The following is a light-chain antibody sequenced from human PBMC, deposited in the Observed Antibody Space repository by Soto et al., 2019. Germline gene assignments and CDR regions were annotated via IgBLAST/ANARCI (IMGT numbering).Light chain of an antibody. CDR2: WAS. Sequence: DIVMTQSPDSLAVSLGERATINCKSSQSIFYSPNNKNFLAWYQQKPGQPPKLLIYWASTRESGVPDRFSGSESGTDFTLTISSLQAEDVAVYYCQQYYGAPLTFGGGTKVEIK. J-gene: IGKJ4*01. V-gene: IGKV4-1*01. CDR3: QQYYGAPLT. CDR1: QSIFYSPNNKNF.